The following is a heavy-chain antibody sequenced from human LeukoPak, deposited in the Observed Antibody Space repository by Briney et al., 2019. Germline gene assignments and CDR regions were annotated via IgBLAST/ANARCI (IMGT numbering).Heavy chain of an antibody. CDR3: ARGTVYSSSWYGVFPYYYYYYYMDV. CDR1: GYTFTSYY. D-gene: IGHD6-13*01. CDR2: ISPSGGST. Sequence: ASVKVSCKASGYTFTSYYMHWVRQAPGQGLEWMGIISPSGGSTTYAQKFQGRVTMTRDTSTSTAYMELSSLRSEDTAVYYCARGTVYSSSWYGVFPYYYYYYYMDVWGKGTTVTVSS. V-gene: IGHV1-46*01. J-gene: IGHJ6*03.